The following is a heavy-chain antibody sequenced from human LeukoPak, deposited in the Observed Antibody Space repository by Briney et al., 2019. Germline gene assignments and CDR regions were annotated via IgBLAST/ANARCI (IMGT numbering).Heavy chain of an antibody. CDR2: IKQDGSEK. J-gene: IGHJ3*02. CDR3: ARVAKLYRRDLHDAFDI. D-gene: IGHD2-2*02. Sequence: GGSLRLSCAASGFTFSSYWMSWVRQAPGKGLEWVANIKQDGSEKYYVDSVKGRFTISRDNAKNSLYLQMNSLRAEDTAVYYCARVAKLYRRDLHDAFDIWGQGTMVTVSS. V-gene: IGHV3-7*01. CDR1: GFTFSSYW.